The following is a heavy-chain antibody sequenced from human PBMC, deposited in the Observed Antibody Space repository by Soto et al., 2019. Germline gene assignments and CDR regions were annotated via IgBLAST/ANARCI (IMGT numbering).Heavy chain of an antibody. CDR1: GFSLSTSGVG. CDR3: GHSGDYIWGSYRFGY. D-gene: IGHD3-16*02. J-gene: IGHJ4*02. CDR2: IYWDDDK. V-gene: IGHV2-5*02. Sequence: QITLKESGPTLVKPTQTLTLTCTFSGFSLSTSGVGVGWIRQPPGKALEWLALIYWDDDKRYSPSLKSRLTITKETPKNQVVLTMANMAPVDTATYYCGHSGDYIWGSYRFGYWGQGTLVTVSS.